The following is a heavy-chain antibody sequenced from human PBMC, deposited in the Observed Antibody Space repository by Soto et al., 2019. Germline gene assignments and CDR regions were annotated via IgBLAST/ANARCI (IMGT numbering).Heavy chain of an antibody. CDR3: VSVTGTWATFDY. V-gene: IGHV1-2*02. Sequence: QVQLVQSGAEVKKPGASVKVSCTASGYTFTGYYMHWVRQAPGQGLEWMGWIKANSGGTNYAQRFQGRVTMTRDTSISTAYMELSRLRSDDTAVYYCVSVTGTWATFDYWGQGTLVTVSS. J-gene: IGHJ4*02. D-gene: IGHD1-1*01. CDR2: IKANSGGT. CDR1: GYTFTGYY.